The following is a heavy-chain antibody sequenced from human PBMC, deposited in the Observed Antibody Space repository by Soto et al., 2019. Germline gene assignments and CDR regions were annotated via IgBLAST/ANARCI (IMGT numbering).Heavy chain of an antibody. J-gene: IGHJ4*02. Sequence: SETLSLTCSISGGSISGSYWSWIRQSPGKGLEWLGYVYYTGSTNYSPSLRSRVSISVDTSKNEFSLRLSSVTAADTAVYFCARSVAVPGAHIDYWGQGTQVTVSS. V-gene: IGHV4-59*01. CDR1: GGSISGSY. CDR3: ARSVAVPGAHIDY. D-gene: IGHD6-19*01. CDR2: VYYTGST.